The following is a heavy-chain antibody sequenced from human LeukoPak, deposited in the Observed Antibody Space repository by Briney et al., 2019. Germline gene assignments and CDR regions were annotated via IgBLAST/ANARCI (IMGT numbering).Heavy chain of an antibody. CDR1: GFSFSSYS. J-gene: IGHJ3*02. Sequence: GGSLRLSCAASGFSFSSYSMNWVRQAPGKGLEWVSSISRSSAYIYYADSVKGRFTISRDNAKNSLYLQMNSLRAEDTAVYYCASFPPYMVRTDAFDIWGQGTMVTVSS. V-gene: IGHV3-21*01. D-gene: IGHD3-10*01. CDR3: ASFPPYMVRTDAFDI. CDR2: ISRSSAYI.